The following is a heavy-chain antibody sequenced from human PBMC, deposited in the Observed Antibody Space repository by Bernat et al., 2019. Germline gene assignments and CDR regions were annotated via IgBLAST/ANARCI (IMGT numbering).Heavy chain of an antibody. CDR1: GFSFSSYW. V-gene: IGHV3-74*01. J-gene: IGHJ4*02. CDR2: IKGDGSSS. Sequence: EVQLVESGGGLVQPGGSLRLSCAASGFSFSSYWMHWVRQAPGKGLVWVSRIKGDGSSSNYADSVKGRFTSSRDNAKNTLYLQLNSLRTEDTAVYYCGRQYDHWGQGTMVTVSS. D-gene: IGHD3-3*01. CDR3: GRQYDH.